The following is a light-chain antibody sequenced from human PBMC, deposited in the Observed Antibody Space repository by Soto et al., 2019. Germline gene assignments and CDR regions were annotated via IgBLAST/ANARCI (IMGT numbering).Light chain of an antibody. J-gene: IGLJ7*01. CDR2: VNSDGSH. V-gene: IGLV4-69*01. Sequence: QLVLTQSPSASASLGASVKLTCTLSSGHSSYAIAWHQQQPEKGPRYLMKVNSDGSHTKGDGIPDRFSGSSSGAERYLTISSLQSEDAADYYCQTWGTGIRVFGGGTQLTVL. CDR1: SGHSSYA. CDR3: QTWGTGIRV.